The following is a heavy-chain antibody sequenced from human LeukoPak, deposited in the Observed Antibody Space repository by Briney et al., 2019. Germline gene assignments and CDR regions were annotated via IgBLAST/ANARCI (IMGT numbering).Heavy chain of an antibody. V-gene: IGHV3-48*03. CDR2: IGSSDSTT. CDR1: GFTFSIYE. Sequence: GGSLRLSCVASGFTFSIYEMNWVRQSPGKGLEWLSYIGSSDSTTHYADSVKGRFTISRDNAKNSLYLQMNSLRAEDTAVYYCARAQGEQWLVLGGFDYWGQGTLVTVSS. J-gene: IGHJ4*02. D-gene: IGHD6-19*01. CDR3: ARAQGEQWLVLGGFDY.